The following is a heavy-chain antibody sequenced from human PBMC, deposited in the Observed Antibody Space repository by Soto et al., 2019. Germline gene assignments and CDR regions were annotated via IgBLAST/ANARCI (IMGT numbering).Heavy chain of an antibody. D-gene: IGHD3-22*01. CDR1: GFSLSTSGVG. CDR2: IYWDDDK. CDR3: AHSMYYYDTSGYRYYFDY. J-gene: IGHJ4*02. V-gene: IGHV2-5*02. Sequence: QITLKESGPTLVKPTQTLTLTCTFSGFSLSTSGVGVGWIRQPPGKALEWLALIYWDDDKRYSPSLKSRLTITKDTSKNQVVLTMTNMDPVDTATYYCAHSMYYYDTSGYRYYFDYWGQGTLFTVSS.